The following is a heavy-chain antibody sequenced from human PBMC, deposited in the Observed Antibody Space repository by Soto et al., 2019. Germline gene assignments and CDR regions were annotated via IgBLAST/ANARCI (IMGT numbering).Heavy chain of an antibody. V-gene: IGHV1-18*04. J-gene: IGHJ2*01. D-gene: IGHD5-18*01. Sequence: QLQLVQSGTEVKNPGASVKVPCKASGFTFPGFGITWVRQAPGQGLEWMGWITASNGNTHYAENIQGRVTMTTDTSTSTAYMELWRLRSDDTAVYYCARGYSYGSYWYFDLWGRGTLVTVSS. CDR3: ARGYSYGSYWYFDL. CDR2: ITASNGNT. CDR1: GFTFPGFG.